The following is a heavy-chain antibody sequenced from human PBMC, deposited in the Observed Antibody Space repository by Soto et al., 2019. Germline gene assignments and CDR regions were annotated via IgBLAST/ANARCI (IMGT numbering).Heavy chain of an antibody. D-gene: IGHD6-13*01. J-gene: IGHJ4*02. CDR2: ISVYNGNT. CDR1: DYTFTSYS. V-gene: IGHV1-18*01. CDR3: ARSGSSWNLREFDY. Sequence: GASVKVSCKASDYTFTSYSIIWVRQAPGQGLEWIGWISVYNGNTNYAQKFRGRVTMTTDISTTTAYMEMRSLRSDDTAVYYCARSGSSWNLREFDYWGQGTLVTVSS.